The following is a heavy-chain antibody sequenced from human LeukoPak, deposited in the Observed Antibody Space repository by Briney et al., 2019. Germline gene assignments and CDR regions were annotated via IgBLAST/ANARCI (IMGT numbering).Heavy chain of an antibody. V-gene: IGHV3-49*03. D-gene: IGHD6-13*01. CDR3: TREREDSSSWPGSFDY. CDR1: GFTFGDYA. CDR2: VRSKAYGGTT. J-gene: IGHJ4*02. Sequence: GGSLRLSCTASGFTFGDYAMSWFRQAPGKGLEWVGFVRSKAYGGTTEYAASVNGRFTISRDDSKSIAYLQMNSLKTEDTAVYYCTREREDSSSWPGSFDYWGQGTLVTVSS.